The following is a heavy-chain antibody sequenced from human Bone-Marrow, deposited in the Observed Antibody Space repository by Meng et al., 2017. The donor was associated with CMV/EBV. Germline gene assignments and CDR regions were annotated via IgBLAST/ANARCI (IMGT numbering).Heavy chain of an antibody. D-gene: IGHD6-13*01. J-gene: IGHJ6*02. V-gene: IGHV3-21*01. Sequence: GGSLRLSCAASGFTFSSYSMNWVRQAPGKGLEWVSSISSSSYIYYADSVKGRFTISRDNAKNSLYLQMNSLRAEDTAVYYCARVGGSSSWRPYYYYYGMDVWGQGTTVTVSS. CDR1: GFTFSSYS. CDR2: ISSSSYI. CDR3: ARVGGSSSWRPYYYYYGMDV.